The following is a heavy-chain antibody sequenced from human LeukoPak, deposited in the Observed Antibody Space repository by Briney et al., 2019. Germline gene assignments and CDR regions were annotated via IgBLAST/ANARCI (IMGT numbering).Heavy chain of an antibody. CDR3: ARSPRFSMVRGAFEMDV. J-gene: IGHJ6*04. CDR1: GYTFTGYY. V-gene: IGHV1-2*02. CDR2: INPNSGGT. D-gene: IGHD3-10*01. Sequence: ASVKVSCKASGYTFTGYYMHWVRQAPGQGREWMGWINPNSGGTNYAQKFQGRVTMTRDTSISTAYMELSRLRSDDTAVYYCARSPRFSMVRGAFEMDVWGKGTTVTISS.